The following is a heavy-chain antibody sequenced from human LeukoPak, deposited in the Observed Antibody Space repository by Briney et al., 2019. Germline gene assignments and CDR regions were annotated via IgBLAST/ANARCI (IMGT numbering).Heavy chain of an antibody. V-gene: IGHV3-9*01. Sequence: GRSLRLSCAASGFTFDDYAMHWVRQAPGKGLEWVSGISWNSGSIGYADSVKGRFTISRDNAKNSLYLQMNSLRAEDTALYYCAKDAVYDSSGYYSRYYYNMDVWGKGTTVTVSS. CDR1: GFTFDDYA. CDR2: ISWNSGSI. D-gene: IGHD3-22*01. J-gene: IGHJ6*03. CDR3: AKDAVYDSSGYYSRYYYNMDV.